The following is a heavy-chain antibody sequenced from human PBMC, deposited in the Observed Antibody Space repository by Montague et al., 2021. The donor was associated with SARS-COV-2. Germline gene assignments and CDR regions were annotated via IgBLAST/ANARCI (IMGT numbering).Heavy chain of an antibody. D-gene: IGHD3-9*01. V-gene: IGHV4-59*08. Sequence: SETLSLTCTVFGGSISSYYWGWIRQPPGKGLEWIGYIYYSGSTNYNPSLTSRVPISVDTSKNQFSLKLSSVTAADTAVYYCARTELRYFAWLVPVYFDYWGQGTLVTVSS. CDR2: IYYSGST. J-gene: IGHJ4*02. CDR3: ARTELRYFAWLVPVYFDY. CDR1: GGSISSYY.